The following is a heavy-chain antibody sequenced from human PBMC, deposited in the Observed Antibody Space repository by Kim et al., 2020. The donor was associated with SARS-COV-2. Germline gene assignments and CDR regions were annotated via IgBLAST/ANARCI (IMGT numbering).Heavy chain of an antibody. V-gene: IGHV3-64D*06. CDR2: ISSNGGST. J-gene: IGHJ4*02. Sequence: GGSLRLSCSASGFTFSSYAMHWVRQAPGKGLEYVSAISSNGGSTYYADSVKGRFTISRDNSKNTLYLQMSSLRAEDTAVYYCVKGVSAAALGGWYFGYWGQGTLVTVSS. CDR1: GFTFSSYA. D-gene: IGHD6-19*01. CDR3: VKGVSAAALGGWYFGY.